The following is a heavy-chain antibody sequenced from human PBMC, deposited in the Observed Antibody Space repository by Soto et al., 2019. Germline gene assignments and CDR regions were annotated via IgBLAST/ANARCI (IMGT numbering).Heavy chain of an antibody. V-gene: IGHV3-13*01. Sequence: GSLRLSCAASGFTFSSYDMHWVRQATGKGLEWVSAIGTAGDTYYPGSVKGRFTISRENAKNSLYLQMNSLRAGDTAVYYCARLGSSSYYYGMDVWGQGTTVTVSS. CDR1: GFTFSSYD. J-gene: IGHJ6*02. CDR2: IGTAGDT. D-gene: IGHD6-13*01. CDR3: ARLGSSSYYYGMDV.